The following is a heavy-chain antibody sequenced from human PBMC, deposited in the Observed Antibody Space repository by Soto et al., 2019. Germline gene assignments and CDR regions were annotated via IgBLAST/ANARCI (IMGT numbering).Heavy chain of an antibody. D-gene: IGHD2-15*01. V-gene: IGHV1-69*13. J-gene: IGHJ4*02. CDR3: AWLYCSGASCSYYLDY. CDR1: GGTFSSYA. Sequence: SVKVSCKASGGTFSSYAISWVRQAPGQGLEWMGGIIPIFGTANYAQKFQGRVTITADESTSTAYMELSSLRSEDTAVYYCAWLYCSGASCSYYLDYWGQGILVTVSS. CDR2: IIPIFGTA.